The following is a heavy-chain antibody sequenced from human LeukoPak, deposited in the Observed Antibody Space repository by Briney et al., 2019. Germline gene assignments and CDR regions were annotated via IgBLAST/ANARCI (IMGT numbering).Heavy chain of an antibody. V-gene: IGHV1-69*13. J-gene: IGHJ5*02. CDR3: ARGQYQLLQNWFDP. CDR1: GGTFSSYA. D-gene: IGHD2-2*01. CDR2: IIPIFGTA. Sequence: SVKVSCKASGGTFSSYAISWVGQAPGQGLEWMGGIIPIFGTANYAQKFQGRVTITADESTSTAYMELSSLRSEDTAVYYCARGQYQLLQNWFDPWGQGTLVTVSS.